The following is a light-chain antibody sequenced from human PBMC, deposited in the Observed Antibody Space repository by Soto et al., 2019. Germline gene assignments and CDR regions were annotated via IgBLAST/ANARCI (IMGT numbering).Light chain of an antibody. CDR1: QNIGSW. J-gene: IGKJ1*01. V-gene: IGKV1-12*01. Sequence: DVQMTQSPSSVSASVGDRVTITCRASQNIGSWLAWYQQKPGKAPKLLIFAASSLQSGVPSRFSGSGFGTDFSLTISSLQPEDFATYYCQHAHNFPLTYGQGTKVDIK. CDR2: AAS. CDR3: QHAHNFPLT.